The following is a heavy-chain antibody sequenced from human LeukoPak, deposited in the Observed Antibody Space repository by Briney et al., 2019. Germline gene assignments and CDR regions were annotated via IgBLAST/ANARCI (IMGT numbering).Heavy chain of an antibody. CDR3: ARGGNSQNYCGGDCFDY. CDR1: GFTVSSYG. Sequence: GGPLRLSCAASGFTVSSYGMTWVRQAPGKGLEWVSVIYSGGSTYYADSVKCRFTISRDNSKNTLYLQTHSLRAEDTAVYYCARGGNSQNYCGGDCFDYWGQGTLVTVSS. V-gene: IGHV3-53*01. CDR2: IYSGGST. J-gene: IGHJ4*02. D-gene: IGHD2-21*01.